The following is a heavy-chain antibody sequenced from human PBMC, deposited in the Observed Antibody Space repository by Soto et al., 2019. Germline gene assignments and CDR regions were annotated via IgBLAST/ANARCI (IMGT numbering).Heavy chain of an antibody. D-gene: IGHD2-2*01. J-gene: IGHJ6*02. V-gene: IGHV4-4*02. CDR3: AISTWCMDV. CDR1: SGYIDTTNW. Sequence: QVQLQESGPGLVKPAGTLSLTCAVSSGYIDTTNWWSGVRQPPGKALECIVEISHSGNTYYNPSLSRRVTISVDTSNNPFSLNLRSVNAADTAVYYCAISTWCMDVWGQGPTVTVSS. CDR2: ISHSGNT.